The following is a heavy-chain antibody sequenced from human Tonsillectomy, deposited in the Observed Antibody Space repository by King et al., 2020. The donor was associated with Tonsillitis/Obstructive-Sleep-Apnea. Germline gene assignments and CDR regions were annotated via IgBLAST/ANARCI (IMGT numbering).Heavy chain of an antibody. CDR1: GYSFTTDW. CDR2: IYPGDSDT. J-gene: IGHJ3*02. V-gene: IGHV5-51*01. Sequence: VQLVQSGAEVKKPGESLKISCKGSGYSFTTDWIGWVRQMPGKGLEWMGLIYPGDSDTRYSPSFQGQVTITADKSISTAYLQWSSLKASDTAIYYCAKRVAGYCSSTSCPDAFDIWGQGTMVTVSS. CDR3: AKRVAGYCSSTSCPDAFDI. D-gene: IGHD2-2*01.